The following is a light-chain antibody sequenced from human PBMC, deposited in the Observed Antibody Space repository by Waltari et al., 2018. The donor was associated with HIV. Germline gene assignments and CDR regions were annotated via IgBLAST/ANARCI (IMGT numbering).Light chain of an antibody. Sequence: EIVLTQSPATLSFSPGDRATLSCRASQSVGSYLACYHQKPGQTPRLLIYDASNRATGIPARFSGSGSGTDFTLSISSLEPEDFPIDYCQQCSNWPPYAFGQGTKLEI. CDR3: QQCSNWPPYA. J-gene: IGKJ2*01. CDR2: DAS. V-gene: IGKV3-11*01. CDR1: QSVGSY.